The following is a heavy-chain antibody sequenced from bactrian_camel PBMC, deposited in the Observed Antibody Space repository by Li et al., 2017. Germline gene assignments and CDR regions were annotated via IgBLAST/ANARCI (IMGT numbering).Heavy chain of an antibody. Sequence: HVQLVESGGGSVQAGGSLRLSCEISLYIYSSYCMGWFRQAPGKEREAVAGIYSRNNYTYYTDSVKDRFTISRDNTKNAMYLQMNSLKPEDTATYYCAVDGRPRITWAESDFAVWGQGTQVTVS. D-gene: IGHD6*01. V-gene: IGHV3S6*01. CDR3: AVDGRPRITWAESDFAV. J-gene: IGHJ4*01. CDR1: LYIYSSYC. CDR2: IYSRNNYT.